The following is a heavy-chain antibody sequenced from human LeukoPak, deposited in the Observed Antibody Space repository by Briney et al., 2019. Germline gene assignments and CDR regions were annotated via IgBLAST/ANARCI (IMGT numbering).Heavy chain of an antibody. CDR3: ARKFLGSRGYYFDY. Sequence: GASVMVSCKASGYTFTSYDINWVRQATGQGLEWMGWMNPNTGNTGYAQKFQGRVTMTRDTPISTAYMELSSLRSDDTAVYYCARKFLGSRGYYFDYWGQGTLVTVSS. CDR1: GYTFTSYD. D-gene: IGHD3-10*01. CDR2: MNPNTGNT. V-gene: IGHV1-8*01. J-gene: IGHJ4*02.